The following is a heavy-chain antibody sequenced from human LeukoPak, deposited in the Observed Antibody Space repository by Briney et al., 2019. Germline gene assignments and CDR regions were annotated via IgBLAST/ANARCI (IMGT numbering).Heavy chain of an antibody. Sequence: GGSLRLYCAASGFTFSSYAMHWVRQAPGKGLEWVAVISYDRSNKYYADSVKGRFTISSDNSKNTLYLQMNSLRAEDTAVYYCARDSRYCSSTSCHYYYYYMDVWGKGTTVTVSS. CDR1: GFTFSSYA. CDR2: ISYDRSNK. CDR3: ARDSRYCSSTSCHYYYYYMDV. D-gene: IGHD2-2*01. J-gene: IGHJ6*03. V-gene: IGHV3-30*04.